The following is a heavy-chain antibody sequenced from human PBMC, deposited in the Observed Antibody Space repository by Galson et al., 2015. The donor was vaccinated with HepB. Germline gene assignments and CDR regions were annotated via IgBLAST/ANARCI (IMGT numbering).Heavy chain of an antibody. CDR1: GFTFSDYY. CDR2: ISSSSSYT. CDR3: ARDLDYDSSGPEVVSYFDL. J-gene: IGHJ2*01. D-gene: IGHD3-22*01. V-gene: IGHV3-11*06. Sequence: SLRLSCAASGFTFSDYYMSWLRQAPGKGLEWVSYISSSSSYTNYADSVKGRFTISRDNAKNSLYLQMNSLRAEDTAVYYCARDLDYDSSGPEVVSYFDLWGRGTLVTVSS.